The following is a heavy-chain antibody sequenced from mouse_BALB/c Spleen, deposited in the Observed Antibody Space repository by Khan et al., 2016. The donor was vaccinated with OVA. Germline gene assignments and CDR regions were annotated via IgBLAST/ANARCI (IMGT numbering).Heavy chain of an antibody. CDR3: AGFEASYYAMDY. V-gene: IGHV2-3*01. CDR2: IWGDGIT. J-gene: IGHJ4*01. Sequence: QVQLKQSGPGLVAPSQSLSITCTVSGFSLTSYGVSWVRQPPGKGLEWLGVIWGDGITNFHSALISRLSISKDNSKSQVLLKLNSLQTDDTATYYCAGFEASYYAMDYWGQGTSVIVSS. CDR1: GFSLTSYG. D-gene: IGHD6-1*01.